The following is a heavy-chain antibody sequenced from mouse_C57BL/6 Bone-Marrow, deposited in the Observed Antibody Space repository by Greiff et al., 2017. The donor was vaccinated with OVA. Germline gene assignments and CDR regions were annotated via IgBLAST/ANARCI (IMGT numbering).Heavy chain of an antibody. CDR2: ISYDGSN. CDR1: GYSITSGYY. J-gene: IGHJ3*01. D-gene: IGHD2-1*01. Sequence: EVQLQESGPGLVKPSQSLSLTCSVTGYSITSGYYWNWIRQFPGNKLEWMGYISYDGSNNYNPSLKNRISITRDTSKNQFFLKLNSVTTEDTATYYCARDRYGNYVYWGQGTLVTVSA. V-gene: IGHV3-6*01. CDR3: ARDRYGNYVY.